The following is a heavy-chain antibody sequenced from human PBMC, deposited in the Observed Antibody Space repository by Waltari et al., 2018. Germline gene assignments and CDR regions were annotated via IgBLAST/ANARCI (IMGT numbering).Heavy chain of an antibody. V-gene: IGHV3-9*01. J-gene: IGHJ4*02. CDR1: GFTLGDYA. CDR3: AKGHSGSYGLDS. D-gene: IGHD1-26*01. CDR2: ISWNSGNI. Sequence: EVQLVVSGGGLVQPGRSLRLSCAASGFTLGDYAMHWVRQAPGKGLEWVSGISWNSGNIGYADSVKGRFTISRDNAKNSLYLQMNSLRTGDTALYYCAKGHSGSYGLDSWGQGTLVTVSP.